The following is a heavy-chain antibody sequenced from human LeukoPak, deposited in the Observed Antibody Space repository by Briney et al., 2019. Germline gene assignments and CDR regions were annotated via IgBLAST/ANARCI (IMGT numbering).Heavy chain of an antibody. CDR2: IKSKTDGGTT. D-gene: IGHD3-22*01. J-gene: IGHJ4*02. CDR1: GSTFRNAW. V-gene: IGHV3-15*01. Sequence: GGSLKLSCAAPGSTFRNAWISWVRQAQGKGLEWVRRIKSKTDGGTTDYAAPVKARFTISRDDSKNTLYLQMNSLKTEDTAVYYCTTYDSSGYYFDCWRQRRLVTVYS. CDR3: TTYDSSGYYFDC.